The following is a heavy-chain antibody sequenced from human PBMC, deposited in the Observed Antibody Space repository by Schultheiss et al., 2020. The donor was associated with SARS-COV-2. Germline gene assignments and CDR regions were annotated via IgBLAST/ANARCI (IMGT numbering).Heavy chain of an antibody. J-gene: IGHJ4*02. V-gene: IGHV4-34*01. CDR2: INHSGST. CDR1: SGSLIPYY. CDR3: ARGDRYSSSMSSLDY. Sequence: SETLSLTCTVSSGSLIPYYWTWIRQPPGKGLEWIGEINHSGSTNYNPSLKSRVTISVDTSKNQFSLKLSSVTAADTAVYYCARGDRYSSSMSSLDYWGQGTLVTVSS. D-gene: IGHD6-6*01.